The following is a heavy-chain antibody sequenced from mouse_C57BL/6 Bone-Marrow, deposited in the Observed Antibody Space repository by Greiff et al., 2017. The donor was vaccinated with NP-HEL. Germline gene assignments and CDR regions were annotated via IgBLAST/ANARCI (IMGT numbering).Heavy chain of an antibody. V-gene: IGHV5-17*01. Sequence: DVKLVESGGGLVKPGGSLKLSCAASGFTFSDYGMHWVRQAPEKGLEWVAYISSGSSTIYYADTVKGRFTISRDNAKNTLFLQMTSLRSEDTAMYYCAREANDYAMDYWGQGTSVTVSS. CDR1: GFTFSDYG. J-gene: IGHJ4*01. CDR3: AREANDYAMDY. CDR2: ISSGSSTI.